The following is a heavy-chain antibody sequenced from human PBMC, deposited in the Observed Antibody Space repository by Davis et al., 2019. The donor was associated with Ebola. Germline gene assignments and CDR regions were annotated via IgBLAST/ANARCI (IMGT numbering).Heavy chain of an antibody. CDR2: ISGDSRTI. Sequence: GESLKISCAASGFTFSSYSMNWVRQAPVKGLEWVSYISGDSRTIYYADSVKGRFAISRDYAKNSLYLQMNSLRDEDTAVYYCARHDDYWGQGTLVTVSS. CDR1: GFTFSSYS. V-gene: IGHV3-48*02. J-gene: IGHJ4*02. CDR3: ARHDDY.